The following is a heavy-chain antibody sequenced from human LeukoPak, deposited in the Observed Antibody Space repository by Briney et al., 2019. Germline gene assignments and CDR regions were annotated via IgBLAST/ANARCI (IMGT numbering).Heavy chain of an antibody. CDR3: AKDMGVVPAANQGAFDI. Sequence: GGSLRLSCAASGFTFSSYSMNWVRQAPGKGLEWVAFIRYDGSNKYYADSVKGRFTISRDNSKNTLYLQMYSLRVEDTAVYYCAKDMGVVPAANQGAFDIWGQGTMVTVSS. CDR1: GFTFSSYS. J-gene: IGHJ3*02. CDR2: IRYDGSNK. D-gene: IGHD2-2*01. V-gene: IGHV3-30*02.